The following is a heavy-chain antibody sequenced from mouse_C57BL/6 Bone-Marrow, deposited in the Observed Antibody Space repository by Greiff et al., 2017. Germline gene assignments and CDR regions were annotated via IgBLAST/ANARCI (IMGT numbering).Heavy chain of an antibody. J-gene: IGHJ2*01. V-gene: IGHV1-81*01. Sequence: VQLQQSGAELARPGASVKLSCKASGYTFTSYGISWVKQRTGQGLEWIGEIYPRSGNTYYNEKFKGKATLTVDKPSSTAYMQLSSLTSEDSAVYYCARGVLRYPDYWGQGTTLTVSS. CDR1: GYTFTSYG. CDR2: IYPRSGNT. CDR3: ARGVLRYPDY. D-gene: IGHD1-1*01.